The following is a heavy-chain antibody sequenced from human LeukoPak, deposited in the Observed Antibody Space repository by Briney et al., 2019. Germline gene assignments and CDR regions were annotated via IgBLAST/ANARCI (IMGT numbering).Heavy chain of an antibody. CDR2: IWYDGSNK. D-gene: IGHD6-19*01. CDR1: GFTFSSYG. Sequence: GGSLRLSCAASGFTFSSYGMHWVRQAPGKGLEWGAVIWYDGSNKYYADSVKGRFTISRDNSKNTLYLQMNSLRAEDTAVYYCARDQAVAGTYDAFDIWGQGTMVTVSS. J-gene: IGHJ3*02. V-gene: IGHV3-33*01. CDR3: ARDQAVAGTYDAFDI.